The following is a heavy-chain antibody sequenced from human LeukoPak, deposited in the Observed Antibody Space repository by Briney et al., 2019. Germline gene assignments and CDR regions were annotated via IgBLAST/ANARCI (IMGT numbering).Heavy chain of an antibody. CDR1: GFTFSNYA. CDR2: LSGSGGSA. CDR3: AKGRYESSGFNWAA. V-gene: IGHV3-23*01. Sequence: GGSLRISCAASGFTFSNYAMTWVRQAPGKGLEWVSILSGSGGSACYADSVKGRFTISRDNSKNTLYLQMNSLRVEDTAVYYCAKGRYESSGFNWAAWGQGTLVTVSS. D-gene: IGHD3-22*01. J-gene: IGHJ4*02.